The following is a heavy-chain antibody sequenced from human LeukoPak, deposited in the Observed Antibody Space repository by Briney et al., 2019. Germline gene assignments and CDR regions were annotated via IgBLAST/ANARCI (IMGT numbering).Heavy chain of an antibody. CDR2: INPNSGGT. CDR3: ASLGYYHPY. CDR1: GYTFTSYG. D-gene: IGHD3-22*01. J-gene: IGHJ4*02. V-gene: IGHV1-2*02. Sequence: ASVKVSSKASGYTFTSYGISWVRQAPGQGLEWMGWINPNSGGTNYAQKFQGRVTMTRDTSISTAYMELSRLRSDDTAVYYCASLGYYHPYWGQGTLVTVSS.